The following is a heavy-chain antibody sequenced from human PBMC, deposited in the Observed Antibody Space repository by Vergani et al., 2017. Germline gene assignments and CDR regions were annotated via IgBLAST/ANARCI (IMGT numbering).Heavy chain of an antibody. CDR2: MYHSGST. CDR3: GRVADFYGLGSRLLDL. V-gene: IGHV4-59*01. J-gene: IGHJ5*02. D-gene: IGHD3-10*01. CDR1: GGSMSGYY. Sequence: QVRLQESGPGLVKPSETLSLTCSVSGGSMSGYYWSWIRQPPGKELEWIGYMYHSGSTNYNPSLETRVTISGDTSKTQFSLKLNSVTAADTAVYYCGRVADFYGLGSRLLDLWGQGILVPVSS.